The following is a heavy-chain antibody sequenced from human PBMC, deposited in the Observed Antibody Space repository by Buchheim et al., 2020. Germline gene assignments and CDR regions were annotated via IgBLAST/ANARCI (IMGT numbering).Heavy chain of an antibody. V-gene: IGHV5-51*01. CDR1: GYSFTSYW. Sequence: EVQLVQSGAEVKKPGESLKISCKGSGYSFTSYWIGWVRQMPGKGLEWMGIIYPGDSDTRYSPSFQGQVTIPADKSISTAFLQWSSLKASDTAMYYCARHTLAGTSVEKNYYYYMDVWGKGTT. J-gene: IGHJ6*03. D-gene: IGHD6-19*01. CDR3: ARHTLAGTSVEKNYYYYMDV. CDR2: IYPGDSDT.